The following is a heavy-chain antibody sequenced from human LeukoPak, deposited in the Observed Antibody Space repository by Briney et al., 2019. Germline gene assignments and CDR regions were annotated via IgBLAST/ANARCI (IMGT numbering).Heavy chain of an antibody. V-gene: IGHV3-53*01. D-gene: IGHD6-25*01. CDR1: GFTVSRNY. Sequence: PGGSLRLSCAASGFTVSRNYMTWVRQAPGKGPEWVSVTHSGGSTSYADSVKGRFTISRDNSKNTLYLQMNSLRAEDTAVYYCARRAVYWGQGTLVTVSS. J-gene: IGHJ4*02. CDR2: THSGGST. CDR3: ARRAVY.